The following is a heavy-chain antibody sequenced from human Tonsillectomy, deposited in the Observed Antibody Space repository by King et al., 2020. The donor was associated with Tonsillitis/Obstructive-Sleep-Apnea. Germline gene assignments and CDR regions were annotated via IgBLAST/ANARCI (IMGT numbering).Heavy chain of an antibody. V-gene: IGHV3-30*18. CDR2: LSYDATTE. J-gene: IGHJ4*02. CDR1: GFIFSDFG. Sequence: VQLVESGGGVVQPGRSLRLSCASSGFIFSDFGMHWVRQAPGKGLEWAAGLSYDATTEDYADSVKGRFTISRDNSKNTLFLHMNSLRLEDTAVYHCAKVQSGGFYSKDYFDYWGQGSLVTVSS. D-gene: IGHD3-22*01. CDR3: AKVQSGGFYSKDYFDY.